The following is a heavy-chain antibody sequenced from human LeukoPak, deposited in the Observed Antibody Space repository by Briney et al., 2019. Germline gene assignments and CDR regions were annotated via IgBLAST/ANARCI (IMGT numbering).Heavy chain of an antibody. Sequence: KTGGSLRLSCAASGFTFSSYSMNWVRQAPGKGLEWVSSISSSSSYIYYADSVKGRFTISRDNAKNSLYLQMNSLRAEDTAVYYCARDKNWRFDYWGQGTLVAVSS. J-gene: IGHJ4*02. V-gene: IGHV3-21*01. CDR3: ARDKNWRFDY. CDR2: ISSSSSYI. CDR1: GFTFSSYS. D-gene: IGHD1-1*01.